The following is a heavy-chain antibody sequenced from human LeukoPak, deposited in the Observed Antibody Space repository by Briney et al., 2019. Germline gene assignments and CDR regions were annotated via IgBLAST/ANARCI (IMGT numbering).Heavy chain of an antibody. J-gene: IGHJ3*02. D-gene: IGHD6-6*01. Sequence: GSLRLSCAASGFTFSSYWMSWVRQAPGKGLEWVANIKQDGSEKYYVDSVKGRFTISRDNAKNSLYLQMNSLRAEDTAVYYCARPRAYSSSLHDAFDIWGQGTMVTVSS. CDR1: GFTFSSYW. CDR3: ARPRAYSSSLHDAFDI. V-gene: IGHV3-7*01. CDR2: IKQDGSEK.